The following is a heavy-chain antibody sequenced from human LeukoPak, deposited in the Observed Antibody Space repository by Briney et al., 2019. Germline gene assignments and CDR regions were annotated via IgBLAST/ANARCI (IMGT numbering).Heavy chain of an antibody. CDR1: GASISSSSYY. J-gene: IGHJ4*02. Sequence: PSETLSPTCTVSGASISSSSYYWGWIRQPPGKGLEWIGSIYYSGSTYYNPSLKSRVTISVDTSENQFSLKLSSVTAADTAVYYCARSANQIQLWSPFDYWGQGTLVTVSS. V-gene: IGHV4-39*01. CDR2: IYYSGST. D-gene: IGHD5-18*01. CDR3: ARSANQIQLWSPFDY.